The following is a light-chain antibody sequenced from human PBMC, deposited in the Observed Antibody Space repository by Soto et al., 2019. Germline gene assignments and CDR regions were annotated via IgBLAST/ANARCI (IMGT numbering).Light chain of an antibody. Sequence: QSVLTQPPSVSGAPGQRVTISCSGTSSNIGAGYDVHWYHQLPGTAPKLLIFGNNNRPSGVPARFSASRSGTSASLAITGFQAADAADYYCQSFDTNLRVAVFGGGTQLTVL. CDR3: QSFDTNLRVAV. CDR2: GNN. J-gene: IGLJ3*02. V-gene: IGLV1-40*01. CDR1: SSNIGAGYD.